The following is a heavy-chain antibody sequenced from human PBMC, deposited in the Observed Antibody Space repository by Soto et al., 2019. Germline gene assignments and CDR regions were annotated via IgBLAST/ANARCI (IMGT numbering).Heavy chain of an antibody. D-gene: IGHD2-15*01. CDR2: IYYSGTT. V-gene: IGHV4-61*01. CDR3: SRELLGGYSPAAY. J-gene: IGHJ4*02. CDR1: GGSVSSGSYY. Sequence: SETLSLTCTVSGGSVSSGSYYWSWIRQPPGKGLEWIGYIYYSGTTNYNPSLKRRVTMSIDQSQNEVSLTLTAVTAADTAVYYCSRELLGGYSPAAYCGQGTLVTVSS.